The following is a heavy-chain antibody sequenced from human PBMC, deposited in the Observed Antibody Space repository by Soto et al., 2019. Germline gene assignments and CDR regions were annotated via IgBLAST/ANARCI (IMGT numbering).Heavy chain of an antibody. J-gene: IGHJ6*02. V-gene: IGHV3-23*01. D-gene: IGHD3-3*01. Sequence: EVQLLESGGGLVQPGGSLRLSCAASGFTFRSFAVAWVRQAPGKGLEWVTTIAVSGSTYYADSVKGRFTVSRDNSNNALYLQMSTLRAEDTAVYYCARDVGTQMDFWSTSGMDVWGQGTTVTVSS. CDR2: IAVSGST. CDR1: GFTFRSFA. CDR3: ARDVGTQMDFWSTSGMDV.